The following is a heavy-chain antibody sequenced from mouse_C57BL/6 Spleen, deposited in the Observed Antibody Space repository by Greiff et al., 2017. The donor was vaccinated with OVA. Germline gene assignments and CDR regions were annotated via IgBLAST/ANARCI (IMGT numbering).Heavy chain of an antibody. V-gene: IGHV14-3*01. CDR3: ARSYDYDRDFDY. J-gene: IGHJ2*01. Sequence: VQLKESVAELVRPGASVKLSCTASGFNIKNTYMHWVKQRPEQGLVWIGRIDPANGNTKYAPKFQGKATITADTSSNTAYLQLSSLTSEDTAIYYCARSYDYDRDFDYWGQGTTLTVSS. CDR1: GFNIKNTY. D-gene: IGHD2-4*01. CDR2: IDPANGNT.